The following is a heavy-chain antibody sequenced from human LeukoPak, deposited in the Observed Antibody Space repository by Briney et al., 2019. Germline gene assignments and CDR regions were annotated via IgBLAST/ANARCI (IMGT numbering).Heavy chain of an antibody. Sequence: SETLSLTCTVSGGSISSSSYYWGWIRQPPGKGLEWIGSIYYSGSTYYNPSLKSRVTISVDTSKNQFSLKLSSVTAADTAVYYCARHQIDTVTVDYWGQGTLVTVSP. CDR1: GGSISSSSYY. CDR2: IYYSGST. V-gene: IGHV4-39*01. CDR3: ARHQIDTVTVDY. J-gene: IGHJ4*02. D-gene: IGHD4-17*01.